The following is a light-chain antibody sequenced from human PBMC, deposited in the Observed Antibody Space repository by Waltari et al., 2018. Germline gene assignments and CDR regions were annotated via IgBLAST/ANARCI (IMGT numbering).Light chain of an antibody. CDR2: AAS. V-gene: IGKV1-9*01. J-gene: IGKJ2*01. CDR3: QQLKSYLYS. CDR1: QGITSH. Sequence: DIQLTQSPSFLSASVGDRVTITCRASQGITSHLAWYQQKSGRAPNFLIYAASTLRRGVPSRFSGSGSGTVFTLTINDLQPEDFATYYCQQLKSYLYSFGQGTEVVMK.